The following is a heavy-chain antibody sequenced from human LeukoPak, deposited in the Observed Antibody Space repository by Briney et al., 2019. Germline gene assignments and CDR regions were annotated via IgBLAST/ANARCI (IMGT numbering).Heavy chain of an antibody. V-gene: IGHV4-34*01. J-gene: IGHJ5*02. Sequence: SETLSLTCAVYGGSFSGYYWSWIRQPPGKGLEWIGEINHSGSTNYNPSLKSRVTISVDTSKNQFSLKLSSVTAADTAVYYCARGPSRHSYYYGSGSYYAWFDPWGQGTLVTVSS. CDR2: INHSGST. CDR1: GGSFSGYY. D-gene: IGHD3-10*01. CDR3: ARGPSRHSYYYGSGSYYAWFDP.